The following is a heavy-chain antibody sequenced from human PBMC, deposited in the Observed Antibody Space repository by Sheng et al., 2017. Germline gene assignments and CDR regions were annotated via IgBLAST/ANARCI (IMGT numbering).Heavy chain of an antibody. CDR2: IYYSGST. CDR3: ARGSLGRWLQENYFDY. Sequence: QLQLQESGPGLVKPSETLSLTCTVSGGSISSSSYYWGWIRQPPGKGLEWIGSIYYSGSTYYNPSLKSRVTISVDTSKNQFSLKLSSVTAADTAVYYCARGSLGRWLQENYFDYWGQGTLVTVSS. D-gene: IGHD5-12*01. J-gene: IGHJ4*02. V-gene: IGHV4-39*07. CDR1: GGSISSSSYY.